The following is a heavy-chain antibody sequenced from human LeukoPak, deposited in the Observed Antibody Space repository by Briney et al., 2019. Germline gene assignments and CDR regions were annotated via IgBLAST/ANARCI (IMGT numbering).Heavy chain of an antibody. D-gene: IGHD3-16*01. J-gene: IGHJ4*02. V-gene: IGHV3-7*01. CDR1: GFTSSDYG. Sequence: VRTPRPSCAPSGFTSSDYGVSCVRRAASQRLRGLASIEQDGSETYYVNSVGGRFTNSRENAKKSLYLQMNSLRAEDTSVYYCARDFWGAYRVDFFDYWDQGTLVTVS. CDR2: IEQDGSET. CDR3: ARDFWGAYRVDFFDY.